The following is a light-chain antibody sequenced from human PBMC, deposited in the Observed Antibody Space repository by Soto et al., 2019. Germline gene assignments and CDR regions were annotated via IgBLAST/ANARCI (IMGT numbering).Light chain of an antibody. V-gene: IGLV7-46*01. J-gene: IGLJ2*01. CDR3: LLSGGPRV. CDR2: DAT. CDR1: TGAVTSDHY. Sequence: QAVVTQEPSLTVSPGGTVTLTCGSSTGAVTSDHYPYWFQQKPGQAPRALIFDATNKHSWTPARFSGSLLGGKAALTLSGAQPEDEAEYYCLLSGGPRVFGGGTKLTVL.